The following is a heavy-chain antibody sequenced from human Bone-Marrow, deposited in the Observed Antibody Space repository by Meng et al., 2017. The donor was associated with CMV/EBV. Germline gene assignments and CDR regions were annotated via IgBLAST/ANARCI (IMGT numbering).Heavy chain of an antibody. V-gene: IGHV2-70D*14. J-gene: IGHJ4*02. D-gene: IGHD3/OR15-3a*01. CDR1: GFSLSTSGMR. CDR3: ARGPFGPVTYYFDY. CDR2: IDWDDDK. Sequence: SGPTLVKPTQTLTLTCTFSGFSLSTSGMRVSWIRQPPGKALEWLARIDWDDDKLYSTSLKTRLTISKDTSKNQVVLTMTNMDPVDTATYYCARGPFGPVTYYFDYWGQGTLVTVSS.